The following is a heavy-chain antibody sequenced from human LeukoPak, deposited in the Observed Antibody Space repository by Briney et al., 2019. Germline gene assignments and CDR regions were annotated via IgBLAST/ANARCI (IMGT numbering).Heavy chain of an antibody. J-gene: IGHJ6*03. CDR2: IIPIFGTA. Sequence: SVTVSFKASGGTFSSYAISWVRQAPGQGLEWMGGIIPIFGTANYAQKFQGRVTITADKSTSTAYMELSSLRSEDTAVYYCARTEGSSSSRGRNYYYMDVWGKGTTVTVSS. V-gene: IGHV1-69*06. D-gene: IGHD6-6*01. CDR1: GGTFSSYA. CDR3: ARTEGSSSSRGRNYYYMDV.